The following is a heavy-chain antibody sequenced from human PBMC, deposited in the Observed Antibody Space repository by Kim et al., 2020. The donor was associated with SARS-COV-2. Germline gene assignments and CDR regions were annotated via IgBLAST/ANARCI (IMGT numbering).Heavy chain of an antibody. V-gene: IGHV3-21*01. CDR3: ARDGRITIFGVVKNYYYGMDV. CDR1: GFTFSSYS. D-gene: IGHD3-3*01. J-gene: IGHJ6*02. CDR2: ISSSSSYI. Sequence: GGSLRLSCAASGFTFSSYSMNWVRQAPGKGLEWVSSISSSSSYIYYADSVKGRFTISRDNAKNSLYLQMNSLRAEDTAVYYCARDGRITIFGVVKNYYYGMDVWGQGTTVTVSS.